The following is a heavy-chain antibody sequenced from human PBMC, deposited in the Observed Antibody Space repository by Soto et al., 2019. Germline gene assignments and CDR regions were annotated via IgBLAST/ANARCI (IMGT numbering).Heavy chain of an antibody. CDR1: GDRVSSITAG. V-gene: IGHV6-1*01. J-gene: IGHJ5*01. CDR2: TYYRSKWYN. D-gene: IGHD2-2*01. CDR3: VRGRNYAFDF. Sequence: QVQLQQSGPGLVTPSQTLSLICAISGDRVSSITAGWNWIRQSPSRGPEWLGRTYYRSKWYNEYAVSVRSRITVTPDTSKNPFSLHMTSVTPEDTAVYYCVRGRNYAFDFWGQGTLVIVSS.